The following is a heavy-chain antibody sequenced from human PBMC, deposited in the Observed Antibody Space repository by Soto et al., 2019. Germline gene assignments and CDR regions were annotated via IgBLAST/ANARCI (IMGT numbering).Heavy chain of an antibody. V-gene: IGHV4-61*08. D-gene: IGHD6-19*01. CDR3: ARVAERDFDY. Sequence: SETLSLTCTVSGGSIGSGGYYWSWIRQDPGKGLEWLGYIYYSGNTNYNPSLKSRVAISADTSKNQFSLRLSSVTAADTAVYYCARVAERDFDYWGQGTLVTVSS. CDR2: IYYSGNT. J-gene: IGHJ4*02. CDR1: GGSIGSGGYY.